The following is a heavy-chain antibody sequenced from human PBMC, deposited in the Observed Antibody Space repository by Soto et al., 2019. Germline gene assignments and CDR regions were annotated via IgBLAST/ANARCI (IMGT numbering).Heavy chain of an antibody. Sequence: PSQTLSLTCAISGDSVSGNSAAWNWIRHSPSRGLEWLGRTYYRSKWYNDYAVSVKSRITINPDTSKNQFSLQLNSVTPEDTAVYSCARGGRLQYYYYYGMEVWGQGTTVTVSS. J-gene: IGHJ6*02. V-gene: IGHV6-1*01. CDR1: GDSVSGNSAA. D-gene: IGHD2-15*01. CDR3: ARGGRLQYYYYYGMEV. CDR2: TYYRSKWYN.